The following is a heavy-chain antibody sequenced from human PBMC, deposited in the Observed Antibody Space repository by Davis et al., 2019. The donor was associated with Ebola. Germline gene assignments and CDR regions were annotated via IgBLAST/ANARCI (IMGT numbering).Heavy chain of an antibody. CDR1: GFTFSSYS. Sequence: GESLKISCAASGFTFSSYSMNWVRQAPGKGLEWVSSISSSSSYIYYADSVKGRFTISRDNAKNSLYLQMNSLRDEDTAVYYCARDLGYYDSSGGTDYWGQGTLVTVSS. CDR2: ISSSSSYI. D-gene: IGHD3-22*01. J-gene: IGHJ4*02. CDR3: ARDLGYYDSSGGTDY. V-gene: IGHV3-21*01.